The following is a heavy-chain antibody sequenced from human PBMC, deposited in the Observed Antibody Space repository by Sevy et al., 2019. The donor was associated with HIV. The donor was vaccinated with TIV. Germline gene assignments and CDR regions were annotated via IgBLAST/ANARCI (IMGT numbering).Heavy chain of an antibody. V-gene: IGHV1-2*02. CDR3: ARVPGYCSSTSCFDDEYFQH. CDR2: INPNSGCT. D-gene: IGHD2-2*01. Sequence: ASVKVSCKASGYTFTGYYMHWVRQAPGQGLEWMGWINPNSGCTNYAQKFQGRVTMNRDTSISTAYKGQGRLKADDTAGYYCARVPGYCSSTSCFDDEYFQHWGQGTLVTVSS. CDR1: GYTFTGYY. J-gene: IGHJ1*01.